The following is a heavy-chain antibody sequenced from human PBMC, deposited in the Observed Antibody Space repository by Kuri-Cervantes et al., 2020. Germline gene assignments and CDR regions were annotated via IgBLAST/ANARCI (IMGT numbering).Heavy chain of an antibody. V-gene: IGHV3-30-3*01. CDR3: ARAYGMDV. CDR1: GFTLSSYA. CDR2: ISYDGSNK. J-gene: IGHJ6*02. Sequence: GGSLRLSCAASGFTLSSYAMHWVRQAPGKGLEWVAVISYDGSNKYYADSVRGRFTISRDNAKNTLYLQMNSLRAEDTAVYYCARAYGMDVWGQGTTVTVSS.